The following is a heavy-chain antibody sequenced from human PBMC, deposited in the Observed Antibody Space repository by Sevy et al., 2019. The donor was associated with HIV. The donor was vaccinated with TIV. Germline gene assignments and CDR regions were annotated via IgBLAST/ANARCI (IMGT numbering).Heavy chain of an antibody. CDR1: GGTFSSYA. D-gene: IGHD3-22*01. J-gene: IGHJ4*02. CDR2: IIPLFGAA. V-gene: IGHV1-69*06. Sequence: ASVKVSCRASGGTFSSYAINWVRQAPGQGLEWMGGIIPLFGAAHYAQKFQGRVTITADKSTSSTYMELSSLTSEDTDVYYCARVPYYYDNHGSYPLNYWGQGTLVTVSS. CDR3: ARVPYYYDNHGSYPLNY.